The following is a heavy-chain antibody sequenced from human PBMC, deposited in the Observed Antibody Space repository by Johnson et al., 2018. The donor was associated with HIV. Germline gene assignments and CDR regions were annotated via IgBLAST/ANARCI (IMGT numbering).Heavy chain of an antibody. D-gene: IGHD2-15*01. V-gene: IGHV3-53*01. J-gene: IGHJ3*02. CDR1: GFTVSSNY. CDR3: ARDHLRRSHAFDI. Sequence: VQLVESGGGLIQPGGSLRLSCAASGFTVSSNYMSWVRQAPGKGLEWVSVIYSGGSTYYADSVKGRFPIARDNSKNTHYLQMKSLRAEDTAVYYCARDHLRRSHAFDIWGQGTIVTVSS. CDR2: IYSGGST.